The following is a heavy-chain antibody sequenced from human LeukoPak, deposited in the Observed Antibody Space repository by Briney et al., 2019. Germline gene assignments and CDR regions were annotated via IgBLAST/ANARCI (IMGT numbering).Heavy chain of an antibody. J-gene: IGHJ4*02. V-gene: IGHV4-38-2*02. D-gene: IGHD3-10*01. CDR3: ARTRYYYNSRSYGAPYYFDY. CDR2: IYHSGSI. CDR1: GYSISSGYY. Sequence: PSETLSLTCTVSGYSISSGYYWGWIRQPPGKGLEWIGSIYHSGSIYYNPSLKSRVTISVDTSKNQFSLKLSSVTAADTAVYYCARTRYYYNSRSYGAPYYFDYWGQGTLVTVSS.